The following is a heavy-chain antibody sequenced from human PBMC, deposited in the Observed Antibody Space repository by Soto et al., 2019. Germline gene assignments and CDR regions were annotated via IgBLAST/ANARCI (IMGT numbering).Heavy chain of an antibody. CDR3: ARTYDYGDYGVLDY. V-gene: IGHV2-70*04. J-gene: IGHJ4*02. D-gene: IGHD4-17*01. CDR2: IDWDDGK. Sequence: SGPTLVNPTQTLTLTCTFSGFSLTTRGVHVSWIRQSPGKALEWLARIDWDDGKLYSTSLRTRLSISKDTSKHQVVLKMTSMAPRDTATYYCARTYDYGDYGVLDYWGQGILVTVSS. CDR1: GFSLTTRGVH.